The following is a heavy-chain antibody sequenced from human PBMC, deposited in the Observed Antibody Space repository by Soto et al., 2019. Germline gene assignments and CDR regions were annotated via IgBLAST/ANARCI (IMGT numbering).Heavy chain of an antibody. D-gene: IGHD2-8*02. CDR3: ARARGYCTGASCSLFYFYGLDV. CDR2: VFHSGTT. V-gene: IGHV4-30-4*01. Sequence: SETLSLTCTVSGDSITNGTYYWSWIRQPPGKGLEWVGFVFHSGTTFYNPSLKSRVLMSADTSKNQFSLNVRSLTAADTAVYYCARARGYCTGASCSLFYFYGLDVWGQGTTVTVSS. J-gene: IGHJ6*02. CDR1: GDSITNGTYY.